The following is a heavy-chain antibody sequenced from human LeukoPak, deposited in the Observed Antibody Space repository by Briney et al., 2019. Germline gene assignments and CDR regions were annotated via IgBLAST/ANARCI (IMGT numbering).Heavy chain of an antibody. Sequence: SETLSLTCAVYGGSFSGYYWSWIRQPPGKGLEWIGEINHSGSTNYNPSLKSRVTISVDTSKNQFSLKLSSVTAADTAVYYCARAFQPSYSSGWYPENYYFDYWGQGTLVTVSS. CDR1: GGSFSGYY. J-gene: IGHJ4*02. D-gene: IGHD6-13*01. CDR2: INHSGST. V-gene: IGHV4-34*01. CDR3: ARAFQPSYSSGWYPENYYFDY.